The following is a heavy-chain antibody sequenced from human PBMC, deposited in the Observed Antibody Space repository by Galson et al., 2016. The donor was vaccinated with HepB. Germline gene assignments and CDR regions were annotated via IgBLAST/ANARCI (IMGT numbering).Heavy chain of an antibody. CDR2: ISSRGATAI. J-gene: IGHJ4*02. V-gene: IGHV3-11*01. Sequence: APGKGLEWVSSISSRGATAIHYADSVKGRFTISRDNAKNSLFLQMNSLRAEDTAVYYCAKEHCFGSGSYFDSWGQGTLVTVSS. D-gene: IGHD3-10*01. CDR3: AKEHCFGSGSYFDS.